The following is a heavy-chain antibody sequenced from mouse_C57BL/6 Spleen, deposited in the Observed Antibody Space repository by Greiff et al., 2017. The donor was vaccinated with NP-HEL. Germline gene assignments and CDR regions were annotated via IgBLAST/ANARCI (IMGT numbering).Heavy chain of an antibody. J-gene: IGHJ2*01. Sequence: LVESGAELVKPGASVKISCKASGYAFSSYWMNWVKQRPGQGLEWIGQIYPGDGDTNYNGKFKGKATLTADKSSSTAYMQRSSLTSEDSAVYFSAEEGELDVYYFDDWGKGTTLTVSS. CDR1: GYAFSSYW. V-gene: IGHV1-80*01. D-gene: IGHD4-1*01. CDR3: AEEGELDVYYFDD. CDR2: IYPGDGDT.